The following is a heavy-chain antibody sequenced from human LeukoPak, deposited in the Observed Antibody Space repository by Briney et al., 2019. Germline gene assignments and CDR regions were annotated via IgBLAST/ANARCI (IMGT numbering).Heavy chain of an antibody. J-gene: IGHJ5*02. D-gene: IGHD2-2*01. Sequence: KDSETLSLTCAVYGGSFSGYSWSWVRQPPGKGLEWIGYMSYTGSTSYNPSLRSRVTISVDKSKNQFSLKLSSVTAADTAVYYCARPAADIVVVPAARDGGIDPWGQGTLVTVSS. V-gene: IGHV4-59*08. CDR3: ARPAADIVVVPAARDGGIDP. CDR1: GGSFSGYS. CDR2: MSYTGST.